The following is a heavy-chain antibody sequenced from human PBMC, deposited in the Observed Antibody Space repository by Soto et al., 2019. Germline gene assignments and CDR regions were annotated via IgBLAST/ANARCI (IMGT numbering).Heavy chain of an antibody. CDR3: AAPRDVAGPRDYYYYGMDV. J-gene: IGHJ6*02. Sequence: SETLSLTCTVSGGSVSSSSSSYYWGWIRQSPGKGLEWIGSISYSGSRYYNPSLRTRITISVDTSKNQIFLKLNSVTAADMAVYYCAAPRDVAGPRDYYYYGMDVWGQGTTVTVSS. CDR2: ISYSGSR. V-gene: IGHV4-39*01. D-gene: IGHD6-19*01. CDR1: GGSVSSSSSSYY.